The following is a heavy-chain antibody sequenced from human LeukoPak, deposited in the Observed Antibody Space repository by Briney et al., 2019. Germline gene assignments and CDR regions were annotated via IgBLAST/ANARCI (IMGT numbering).Heavy chain of an antibody. Sequence: ASVNVSCKASGYTFTSYYMHWVRQAPGQGLEWMGLTTPSGGSTSYAQKFQGRLTMTRDTSTSTVYMELSSLRSEDTAVYYCARGGSSSFDYWGQGTLVTVSS. J-gene: IGHJ4*02. CDR3: ARGGSSSFDY. D-gene: IGHD6-6*01. V-gene: IGHV1-46*01. CDR2: TTPSGGST. CDR1: GYTFTSYY.